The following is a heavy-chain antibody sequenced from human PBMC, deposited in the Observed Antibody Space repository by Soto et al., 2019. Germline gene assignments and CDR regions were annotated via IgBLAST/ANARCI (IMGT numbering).Heavy chain of an antibody. D-gene: IGHD6-25*01. V-gene: IGHV3-7*01. CDR3: GREDWQRFDS. CDR1: GFMFSAYW. Sequence: EVQLVESGGRLVQPGGSLRLSCAASGFMFSAYWMSWVRQDPGKGLEWVATISGGASDKFYVDSVKGRFTISRDDSKNTLYLQMDSLRDEYTAVYYCGREDWQRFDSWGQGTLVTVSS. J-gene: IGHJ4*02. CDR2: ISGGASDK.